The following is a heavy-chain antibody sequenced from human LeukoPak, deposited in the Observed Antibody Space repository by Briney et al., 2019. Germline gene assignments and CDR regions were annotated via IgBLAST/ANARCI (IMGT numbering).Heavy chain of an antibody. CDR3: ARLTGYSSESWFDP. CDR2: IYYSGST. CDR1: GGSISSYY. V-gene: IGHV4-59*01. J-gene: IGHJ5*02. Sequence: SETLSLACTVSGGSISSYYWSWIRQPPGKGLEWIGYIYYSGSTNYNPSLKSRVTISVDTSKNQFSLKLRSVTAADTAVYYCARLTGYSSESWFDPWGQGTLVTVSS. D-gene: IGHD3-9*01.